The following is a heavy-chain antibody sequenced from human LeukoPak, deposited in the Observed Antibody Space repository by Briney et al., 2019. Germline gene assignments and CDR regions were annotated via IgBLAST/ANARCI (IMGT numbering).Heavy chain of an antibody. D-gene: IGHD6-13*01. V-gene: IGHV3-30*04. J-gene: IGHJ5*02. CDR3: ARPLIPPYSSSWFSWFDP. Sequence: PGGSLRLSCAASGFTFSSYAMHWVRQAPGKGLEWVAVISYDGSNKYYADSVKGRFTISRDNSMNTLYLQMNSLRAEDTAVYYCARPLIPPYSSSWFSWFDPWGQGTLVAVSS. CDR2: ISYDGSNK. CDR1: GFTFSSYA.